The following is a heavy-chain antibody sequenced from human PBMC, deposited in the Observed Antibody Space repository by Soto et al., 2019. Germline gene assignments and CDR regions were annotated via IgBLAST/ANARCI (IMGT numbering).Heavy chain of an antibody. J-gene: IGHJ6*03. V-gene: IGHV1-69*02. Sequence: SVKVSCKASGGTFSSYTISWVRQAPGQGLEWMGRIIPILGIANYAQKFQGRVTITADKSTSTAYMELSSLRSEDTAVYYCARVAAAGTRVDYYYYMDVWGKGTTVTVSS. CDR3: ARVAAAGTRVDYYYYMDV. CDR2: IIPILGIA. CDR1: GGTFSSYT. D-gene: IGHD6-13*01.